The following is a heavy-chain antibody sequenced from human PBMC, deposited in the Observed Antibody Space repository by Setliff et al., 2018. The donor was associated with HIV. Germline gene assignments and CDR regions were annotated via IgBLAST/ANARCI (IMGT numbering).Heavy chain of an antibody. D-gene: IGHD2-15*01. CDR3: ARMRFCRGGSCLPGSLYYYYMDV. CDR1: GYGFTSYA. V-gene: IGHV1-18*01. CDR2: ISAHNGHT. Sequence: ASVKVSCKASGYGFTSYAISWVRQAPGQGLEWMGWISAHNGHTNYAQKFQDRVTMTTDTTSTTAYMALRSLRSDDTAVYFCARMRFCRGGSCLPGSLYYYYMDVWGKGTTVTVSS. J-gene: IGHJ6*03.